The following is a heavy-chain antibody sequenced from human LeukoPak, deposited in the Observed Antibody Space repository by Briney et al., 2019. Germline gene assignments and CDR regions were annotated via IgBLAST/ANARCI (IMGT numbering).Heavy chain of an antibody. D-gene: IGHD2-21*01. V-gene: IGHV4-31*03. J-gene: IGHJ5*02. CDR3: ARDRVVAPLNWFDP. Sequence: SETLSLTCTVSGGSISSGGYYWSWIRQHPGKGLEWIGYIYYSGSTYYNPSLKSRVTISVDTSKNQFSLKPSSVTAADTAVYYCARDRVVAPLNWFDPWGQGTLVTVSS. CDR1: GGSISSGGYY. CDR2: IYYSGST.